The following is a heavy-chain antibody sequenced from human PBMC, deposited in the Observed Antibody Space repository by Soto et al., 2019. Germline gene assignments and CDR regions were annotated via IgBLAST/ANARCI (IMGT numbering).Heavy chain of an antibody. D-gene: IGHD3-22*01. Sequence: GGSLRLSCAASGFSFSTYWMYWVRQAPGKGLEWVANTDTDGSRKNYVDSVKGRFIISRDNAKNSLFLQMNSLRAEDTAVYYCAKDMYYYDSSGYYSESYYYYGMDVWGQGTTVTVSS. CDR1: GFSFSTYW. V-gene: IGHV3-7*03. CDR3: AKDMYYYDSSGYYSESYYYYGMDV. J-gene: IGHJ6*02. CDR2: TDTDGSRK.